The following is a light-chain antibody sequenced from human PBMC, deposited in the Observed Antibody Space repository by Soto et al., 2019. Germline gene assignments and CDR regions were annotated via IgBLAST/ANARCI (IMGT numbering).Light chain of an antibody. CDR2: GAS. CDR3: QQSYSTPYT. J-gene: IGKJ2*01. V-gene: IGKV1-39*01. Sequence: DIQMTQSPSPLSASVGDRATITCRASRSISTFLNWYQQKPGIAPKLLIYGASNLQSGVPSRFSGGGSGTDFTLVISSLQPEDFATYYCQQSYSTPYTFGRGTKLEL. CDR1: RSISTF.